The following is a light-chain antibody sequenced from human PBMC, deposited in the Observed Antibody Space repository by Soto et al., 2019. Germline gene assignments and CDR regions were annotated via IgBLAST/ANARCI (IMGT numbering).Light chain of an antibody. CDR2: ATS. CDR3: QHYNNWPLT. J-gene: IGKJ4*01. Sequence: EIVLTQSPGTLSLSPGERATLSCRASQSVSSSYLAWYQQKPGQAPRLLIYATSTRATGIPARFSGSGSGTGFTLTISSLQSEDFAVYYCQHYNNWPLTFGGGTKVDIK. CDR1: QSVSSS. V-gene: IGKV3-15*01.